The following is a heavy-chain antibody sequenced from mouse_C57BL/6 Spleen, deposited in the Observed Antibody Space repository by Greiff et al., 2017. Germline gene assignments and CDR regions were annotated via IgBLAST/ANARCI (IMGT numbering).Heavy chain of an antibody. Sequence: QVQLQQSGPELVRPGASVKISCKAPGYTFTSHWMQWVRQRPGQGLEWIGEIFPGSGSTYYNEKFKGKATLTVDTSSSTAYMQLSSLTSEDSAVYYCAKSIYYGYDWYFDVWGTGTTVTVSS. CDR1: GYTFTSHW. J-gene: IGHJ1*03. CDR3: AKSIYYGYDWYFDV. D-gene: IGHD2-2*01. CDR2: IFPGSGST. V-gene: IGHV1-56*01.